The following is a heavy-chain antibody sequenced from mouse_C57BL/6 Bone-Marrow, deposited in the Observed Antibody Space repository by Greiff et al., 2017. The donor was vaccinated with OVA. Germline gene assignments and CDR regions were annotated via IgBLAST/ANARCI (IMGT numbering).Heavy chain of an antibody. V-gene: IGHV1-81*01. Sequence: QVQLKESGAELARPGASVKLSCKASGYTFTSYGISWVKQRTGQGLEWIGEIYPRSGNTYYNEKFKGKATLTADKSSSTAYMELRSLTSEDSAVYFCARSKHYYGSSPPWFAYWGQGTLVTVSA. CDR1: GYTFTSYG. CDR2: IYPRSGNT. CDR3: ARSKHYYGSSPPWFAY. D-gene: IGHD1-1*01. J-gene: IGHJ3*01.